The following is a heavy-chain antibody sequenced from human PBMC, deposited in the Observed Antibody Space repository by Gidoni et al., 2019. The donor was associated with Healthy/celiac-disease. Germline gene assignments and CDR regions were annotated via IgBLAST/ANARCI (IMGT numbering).Heavy chain of an antibody. CDR1: GGSISSSSYS. Sequence: QLQLQESGPGLVKPSETLSLTCTLSGGSISSSSYSWGWIRQPPGKGLEWIGSIYYSGSTYYNPSLKSRVTISVDTSKNQFSLKLSSVTAADTAVYYCARPLRHGVVPAAIHDRGGWFDPWGQGTLVTVSS. V-gene: IGHV4-39*01. J-gene: IGHJ5*02. D-gene: IGHD2-2*02. CDR2: IYYSGST. CDR3: ARPLRHGVVPAAIHDRGGWFDP.